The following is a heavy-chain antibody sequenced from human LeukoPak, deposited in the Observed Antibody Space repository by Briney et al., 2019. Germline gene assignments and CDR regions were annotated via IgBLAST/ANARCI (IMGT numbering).Heavy chain of an antibody. CDR1: GYAFAYYY. V-gene: IGHV1-2*02. CDR3: TRDGLLAVGLGYY. J-gene: IGHJ4*02. Sequence: ASVKVSCKAFGYAFAYYYIHWVRPAPGQGLEWMGWINPNNGGTNYAQKFQGRVTMTRDTSNSTVYMELSRLRSDDTAGLYWTRDGLLAVGLGYYWGQGTLVTVSS. CDR2: INPNNGGT. D-gene: IGHD5/OR15-5a*01.